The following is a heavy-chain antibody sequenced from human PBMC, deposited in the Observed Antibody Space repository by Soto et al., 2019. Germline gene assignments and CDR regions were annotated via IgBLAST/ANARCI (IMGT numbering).Heavy chain of an antibody. CDR2: IIPIFGTA. Sequence: SVKVSCKASGGTFSSYAISRVRQAPGQGLEWMGGIIPIFGTANYAQKFQGRVTITADESTSTAYMELSSLRSEDTAVYYCARRGDSSGYHDYWGQGTLVTVSS. J-gene: IGHJ4*02. CDR1: GGTFSSYA. CDR3: ARRGDSSGYHDY. D-gene: IGHD3-22*01. V-gene: IGHV1-69*13.